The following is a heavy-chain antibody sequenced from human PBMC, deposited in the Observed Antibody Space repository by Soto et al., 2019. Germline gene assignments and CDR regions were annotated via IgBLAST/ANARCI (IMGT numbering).Heavy chain of an antibody. D-gene: IGHD5-12*01. J-gene: IGHJ4*02. Sequence: XGGLTLSCPARGFSFSSSSMHWVAQAPGKGLEWVAVISYDVGNKYYADSVKGRFTISRDNSKNTLYLQMNSRRAEDTAVYYCAKDRWLQPDYWGQGTLVTVSS. CDR3: AKDRWLQPDY. CDR2: ISYDVGNK. CDR1: GFSFSSSS. V-gene: IGHV3-30-3*01.